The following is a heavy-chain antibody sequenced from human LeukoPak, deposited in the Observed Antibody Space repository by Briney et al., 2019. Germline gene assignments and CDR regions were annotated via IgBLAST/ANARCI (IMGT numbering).Heavy chain of an antibody. CDR3: AEGGGYNWNYGHY. CDR1: GFTFSSYA. D-gene: IGHD1-7*01. V-gene: IGHV3-23*01. CDR2: ISGRGGST. J-gene: IGHJ4*02. Sequence: GGSLRLSCAASGFTFSSYAMSWVRQAPGKGLEWVSAISGRGGSTYYADSVKGRFTISRDNSKNTLYLQMNSLRAEDTAVYYCAEGGGYNWNYGHYWGQGTLVTVSS.